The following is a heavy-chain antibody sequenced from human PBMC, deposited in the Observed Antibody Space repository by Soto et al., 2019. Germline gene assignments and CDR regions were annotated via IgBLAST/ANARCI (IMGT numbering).Heavy chain of an antibody. D-gene: IGHD3-9*01. CDR2: INAGNGNT. Sequence: ASVKVSCKASGYTFTSYAMHWVRQAPGQRLEWMGWINAGNGNTKYSQKFQGRVTITRDTSASTAYMELSSLRSEDTAVYYCARPLYDILTGSVYNSFDPWGQGPLVTVSS. J-gene: IGHJ5*02. CDR3: ARPLYDILTGSVYNSFDP. CDR1: GYTFTSYA. V-gene: IGHV1-3*01.